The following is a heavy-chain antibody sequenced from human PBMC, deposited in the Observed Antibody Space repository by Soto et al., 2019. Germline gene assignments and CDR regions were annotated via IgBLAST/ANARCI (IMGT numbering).Heavy chain of an antibody. D-gene: IGHD3-9*01. CDR1: GGSISSYC. Sequence: SETLSLTCTVSGGSISSYCWSWIRQPPGKGLEWIGYIYYSGSTNYNPSLKSRVTISVDTSKNQFSLKLSSVTAADTAVYYCARQYYDILTGYQYYYMDVWGKGTTVTVSS. CDR3: ARQYYDILTGYQYYYMDV. J-gene: IGHJ6*03. V-gene: IGHV4-59*08. CDR2: IYYSGST.